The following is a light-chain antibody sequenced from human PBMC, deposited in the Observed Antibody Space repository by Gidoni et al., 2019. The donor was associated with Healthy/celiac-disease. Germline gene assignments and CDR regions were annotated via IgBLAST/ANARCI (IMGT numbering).Light chain of an antibody. CDR1: QSVLYSSNNKNY. CDR2: WAS. V-gene: IGKV4-1*01. CDR3: QQYYSTPWT. Sequence: DIVMTQSPDSLAVSLGERATINCKSSQSVLYSSNNKNYLAWYQQKPGQPPKLLIYWASTRESGVPDRFRCSGFGTDFTLTISSLQAEDGAVYYCQQYYSTPWTFGQGTKVEIK. J-gene: IGKJ1*01.